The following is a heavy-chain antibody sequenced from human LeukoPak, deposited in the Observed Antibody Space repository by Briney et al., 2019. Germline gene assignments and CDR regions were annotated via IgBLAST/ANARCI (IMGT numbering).Heavy chain of an antibody. D-gene: IGHD6-6*01. CDR2: VSYTGNT. J-gene: IGHJ4*02. CDR1: GGYISDYY. CDR3: ARIEYSSSIDY. V-gene: IGHV4-59*01. Sequence: SETLSLTCTVSGGYISDYYWGWIRQPPGKGLEWIGYVSYTGNTNSNPSLKSRVTFSVDTSKNLFSLKLDSVTAADTAVYHCARIEYSSSIDYWGQGTLVTVSS.